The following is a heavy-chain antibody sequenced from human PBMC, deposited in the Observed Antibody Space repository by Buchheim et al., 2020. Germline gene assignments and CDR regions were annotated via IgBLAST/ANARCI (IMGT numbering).Heavy chain of an antibody. CDR3: ARIPAADLWTNYYYYGMDV. CDR1: GFTFSSYA. J-gene: IGHJ6*02. CDR2: ISYDGSNK. D-gene: IGHD2-2*01. Sequence: QVQLVESGGGVVQPGRSLRLSCAASGFTFSSYAMHWVRQAPGKGLEWVAVISYDGSNKYYADSVKGRFTISRDNSKNTLYLQVNSLRAEDTAVYYCARIPAADLWTNYYYYGMDVWGQGTT. V-gene: IGHV3-30-3*01.